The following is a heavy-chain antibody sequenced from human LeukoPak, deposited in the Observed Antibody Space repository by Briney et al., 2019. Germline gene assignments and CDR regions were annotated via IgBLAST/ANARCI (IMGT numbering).Heavy chain of an antibody. J-gene: IGHJ4*02. CDR1: GFTFSNAW. Sequence: PGGSLRLSCAASGFTFSNAWMSWVRQAPGKGLQWVSSISSSSSYIYYADSVKGRFTISRDNAKNSLYLQMNSLRAEDTAVYYCARDLGSGTTDYWGQGTLVTVSS. V-gene: IGHV3-21*01. CDR3: ARDLGSGTTDY. D-gene: IGHD3-10*01. CDR2: ISSSSSYI.